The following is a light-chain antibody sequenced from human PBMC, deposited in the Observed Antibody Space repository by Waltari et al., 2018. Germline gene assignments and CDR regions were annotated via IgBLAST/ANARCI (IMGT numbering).Light chain of an antibody. CDR3: SPSAGSNNV. J-gene: IGLJ2*01. V-gene: IGLV2-8*01. CDR1: SSDVGASNY. CDR2: EVT. Sequence: QSALTQPPSASGSPGQSVTISCTGTSSDVGASNYVSWYQQHPGKAPKLMIYEVTKRPSGGPDRFSGAKSGNTASLTVSGLQAEDEAEYYCSPSAGSNNVFGGGTKLTVL.